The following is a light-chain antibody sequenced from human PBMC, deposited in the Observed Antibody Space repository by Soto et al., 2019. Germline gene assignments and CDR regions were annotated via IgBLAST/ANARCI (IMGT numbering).Light chain of an antibody. J-gene: IGLJ1*01. Sequence: QSVLTQPASVSGSPGQSVTISCTGTSSDVGGYKYVSWYQHHPGKPPKLMIYDISNRPSGVSHLFSGTKSGNTASLTISVLHAEDEDDYYCSSYTSSSTRVFGTGTKLTVL. CDR1: SSDVGGYKY. CDR3: SSYTSSSTRV. V-gene: IGLV2-14*03. CDR2: DIS.